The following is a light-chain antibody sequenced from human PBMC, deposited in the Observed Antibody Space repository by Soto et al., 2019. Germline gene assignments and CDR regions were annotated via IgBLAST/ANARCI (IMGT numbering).Light chain of an antibody. CDR3: QHYHNWPGT. CDR2: GAS. CDR1: QSVSSK. V-gene: IGKV3-15*01. J-gene: IGKJ1*01. Sequence: EIVLTQSPGTLSVSPGERATLSCRASQSVSSKLAWYQQKPGQAPRLLSYGASTGATGIPARFSGSGSETEFTLSISSLQSEDFAVYYCQHYHNWPGTFGQGTKVDI.